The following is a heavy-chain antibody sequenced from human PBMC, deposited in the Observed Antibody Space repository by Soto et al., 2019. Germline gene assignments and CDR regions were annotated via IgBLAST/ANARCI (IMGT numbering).Heavy chain of an antibody. CDR2: IISSFGTP. Sequence: QVQLVQSGAEVKKPGSSVKVSCKASGGTFNSYVFNWVRQAPGPGLEWMGGIISSFGTPNYGQKFQGRVTITADESTSTVFMELSSLTSEDTAIYYCARDLGSGYDPGDYWGQGTLVTVSS. V-gene: IGHV1-69*12. CDR1: GGTFNSYV. J-gene: IGHJ4*02. CDR3: ARDLGSGYDPGDY. D-gene: IGHD5-12*01.